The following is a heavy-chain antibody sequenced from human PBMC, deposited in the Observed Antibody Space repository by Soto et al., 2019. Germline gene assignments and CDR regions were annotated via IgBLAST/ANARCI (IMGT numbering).Heavy chain of an antibody. CDR2: INQSGST. V-gene: IGHV4-34*02. Sequence: QVQLQQWGAGLLKPSETLSLSCAVYGASFSGYYWNWIRQPPGKGLEWIGEINQSGSTNYSPSLKPRVTSSVDTSKKQFSLRVSSVTAADTAVYYCARRFSGTGRYFDYWGQGTLVTVSS. CDR1: GASFSGYY. D-gene: IGHD1-1*01. CDR3: ARRFSGTGRYFDY. J-gene: IGHJ4*02.